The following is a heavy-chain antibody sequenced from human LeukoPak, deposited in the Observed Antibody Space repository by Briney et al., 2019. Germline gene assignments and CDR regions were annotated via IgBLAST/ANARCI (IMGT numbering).Heavy chain of an antibody. J-gene: IGHJ4*02. CDR3: ARDFYGSGSLNFDY. Sequence: ASVKVSCKASGYTFTGYYMHWVRQAPGQGLEWMGWINPNSGGTNYAQKFQGGVTMTRDTSISTAYMELSRLRSDDTAVYYCARDFYGSGSLNFDYWGQGTLVTVSS. V-gene: IGHV1-2*02. D-gene: IGHD3-10*01. CDR1: GYTFTGYY. CDR2: INPNSGGT.